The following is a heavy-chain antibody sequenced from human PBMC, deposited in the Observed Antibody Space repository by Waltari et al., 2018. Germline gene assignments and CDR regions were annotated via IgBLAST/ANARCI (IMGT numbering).Heavy chain of an antibody. CDR3: ARDPHSGSYYSDAFDI. Sequence: QVQLQESGPGLVKPSETLSLTCAVSGYSISSGYYCGWIRQPPGKGLEWIGSIYHSGSTYYNPSLKSRVTISVDTSKNQFSLKLSSVTAADTAVYYCARDPHSGSYYSDAFDIWGQGTMVTVSS. CDR2: IYHSGST. V-gene: IGHV4-38-2*02. J-gene: IGHJ3*02. D-gene: IGHD3-10*01. CDR1: GYSISSGYY.